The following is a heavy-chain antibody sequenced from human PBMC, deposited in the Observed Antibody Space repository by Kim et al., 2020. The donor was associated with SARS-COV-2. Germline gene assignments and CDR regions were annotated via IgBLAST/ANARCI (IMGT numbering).Heavy chain of an antibody. J-gene: IGHJ6*02. CDR1: GYTFTGYY. CDR3: ARDLGVGDSSSWLYYYYYYGMDV. Sequence: ASVKVSCKASGYTFTGYYMHWVRQAPGQGLEWMGWINPNSGGTNYAQKFQGRVTMTRDTSISTAYMELSRLRSDDTAVYYCARDLGVGDSSSWLYYYYYYGMDVWGQGTTVTVSS. CDR2: INPNSGGT. V-gene: IGHV1-2*02. D-gene: IGHD6-13*01.